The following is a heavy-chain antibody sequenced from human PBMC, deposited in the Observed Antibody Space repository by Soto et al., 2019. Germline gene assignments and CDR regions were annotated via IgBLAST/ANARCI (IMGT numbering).Heavy chain of an antibody. V-gene: IGHV1-46*01. D-gene: IGHD6-13*01. Sequence: ASVKVSCKASGYTFTSYYMHWVRQAPGQGLEWMGIINPSGGSTSYAQKFQGRVTMTRDTSTSTVYMELSSLRSEDTAVYYCARVGYSSSPRGYYYYGMDVWGQGTTATVSS. J-gene: IGHJ6*02. CDR1: GYTFTSYY. CDR2: INPSGGST. CDR3: ARVGYSSSPRGYYYYGMDV.